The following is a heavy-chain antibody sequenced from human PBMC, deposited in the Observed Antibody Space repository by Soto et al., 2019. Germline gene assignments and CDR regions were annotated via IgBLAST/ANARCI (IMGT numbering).Heavy chain of an antibody. CDR1: GGSISSSSYY. D-gene: IGHD6-19*01. CDR3: ARLGRQWLVRDYYYYYMDV. J-gene: IGHJ6*03. V-gene: IGHV4-39*01. CDR2: IYYSGST. Sequence: QLQLQESGPGLVKPSETLSLTCTVSGGSISSSSYYRGWIRQPPGKGLEWIGSIYYSGSTYYNPSLKSRVTISVDTSKNQFSLKLSSVTAADTAVYYCARLGRQWLVRDYYYYYMDVWGKGTTVTVSS.